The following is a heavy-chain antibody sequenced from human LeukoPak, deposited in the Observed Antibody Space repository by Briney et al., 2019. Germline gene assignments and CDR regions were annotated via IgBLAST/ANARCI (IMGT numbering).Heavy chain of an antibody. Sequence: TGGSLRLSCAASGFTFSSYGMHWVRQAPGKGLEWVAFIRYDGSNKYYADSVKGRFTISRDNSKNTLYLQMNSLRAEDTAVYYCAKVPNPYSSSWYAGVNYWGQGTLATVSS. J-gene: IGHJ4*02. D-gene: IGHD6-13*01. CDR2: IRYDGSNK. CDR1: GFTFSSYG. CDR3: AKVPNPYSSSWYAGVNY. V-gene: IGHV3-30*02.